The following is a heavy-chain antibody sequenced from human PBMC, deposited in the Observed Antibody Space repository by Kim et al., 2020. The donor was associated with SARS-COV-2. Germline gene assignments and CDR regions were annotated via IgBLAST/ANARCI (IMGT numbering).Heavy chain of an antibody. CDR3: AKGENFANTDYYSYTYYYWSDA. J-gene: IGHJ6*02. V-gene: IGHV3-23*01. Sequence: GGSLRLSCAASGFIFSNYAMSWVSQAPGKGLEWVARIRASARKTYYVDSVKGRFTISRDNSKNTLYLQMNSLRAENTAVYYCAKGENFANTDYYSYTYYYWSDAGGRETTVTVPS. D-gene: IGHD3-22*01. CDR2: IRASARKT. CDR1: GFIFSNYA.